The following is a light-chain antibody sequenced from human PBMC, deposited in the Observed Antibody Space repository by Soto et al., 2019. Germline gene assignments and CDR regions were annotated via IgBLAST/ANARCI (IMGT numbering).Light chain of an antibody. J-gene: IGKJ4*01. CDR2: TAS. CDR3: PQANSFPVT. V-gene: IGKV1-12*01. Sequence: DIQMTQSPSSVSASVGDRVTITCRASQGISSWLAWYQQKPGKAHNLLIYTASTLQSGDPSRFSGSGSGTDFTLTIRSLQPEDSATYLCPQANSFPVTFGGGTKVEI. CDR1: QGISSW.